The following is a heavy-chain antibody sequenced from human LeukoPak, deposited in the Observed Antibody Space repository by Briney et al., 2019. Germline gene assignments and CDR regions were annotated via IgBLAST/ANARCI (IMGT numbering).Heavy chain of an antibody. CDR3: ARDNSSSWYGWDYYYYMDV. CDR2: MNPNSGNT. J-gene: IGHJ6*03. CDR1: GYTFTSYD. D-gene: IGHD6-13*01. Sequence: ASVKVSCKASGYTFTSYDINWVRQATGQGLEWMGWMNPNSGNTGYAQKFQGRVTITADESTSTAYMELSSLRSEDTAVYYCARDNSSSWYGWDYYYYMDVWGKGTTVTVSS. V-gene: IGHV1-8*01.